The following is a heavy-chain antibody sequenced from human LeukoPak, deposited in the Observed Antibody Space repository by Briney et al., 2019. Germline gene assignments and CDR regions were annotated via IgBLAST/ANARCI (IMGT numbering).Heavy chain of an antibody. D-gene: IGHD2-2*01. V-gene: IGHV4-39*01. J-gene: IGHJ5*02. CDR3: ARHYLSDGILSTFDP. CDR2: IYYRGST. Sequence: SETLSLTCTVSGGSISSSPYYWGWIRQPPGKGLEWIGTIYYRGSTYSNPSLNSRVTISLDTSKNQFTLRLRSVTAADTALYYCARHYLSDGILSTFDPWGQGTLVTVSS. CDR1: GGSISSSPYY.